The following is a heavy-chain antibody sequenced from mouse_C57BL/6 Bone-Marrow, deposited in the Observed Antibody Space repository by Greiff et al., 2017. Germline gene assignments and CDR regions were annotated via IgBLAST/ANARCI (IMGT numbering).Heavy chain of an antibody. CDR1: GFTFSSYT. CDR2: ISGGGGNT. V-gene: IGHV5-9*01. J-gene: IGHJ4*01. CDR3: ARHGDYAMDY. Sequence: EVKLVESGGGLVKPGGSLKLSCAASGFTFSSYTMPWVRQTPEKRLEWVATISGGGGNTYYPDSVKGRFTISRDNAKNTLYLQMSSLRSEDTALYYCARHGDYAMDYWGQGTSVTVSS.